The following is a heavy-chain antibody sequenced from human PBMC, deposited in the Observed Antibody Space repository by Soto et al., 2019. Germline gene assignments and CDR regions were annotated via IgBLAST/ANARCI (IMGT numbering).Heavy chain of an antibody. J-gene: IGHJ4*02. Sequence: GGSLRLSCAASEFAFNTYAIHWVRQAPGQGLEWVAVIWYDGRNKYYAESVKGRFTISRDNSENTVSLQMNSLRPDDTAIYHCARGGLQSFYFPPDFWGRGTPVTVSS. CDR3: ARGGLQSFYFPPDF. CDR1: EFAFNTYA. D-gene: IGHD4-4*01. CDR2: IWYDGRNK. V-gene: IGHV3-33*01.